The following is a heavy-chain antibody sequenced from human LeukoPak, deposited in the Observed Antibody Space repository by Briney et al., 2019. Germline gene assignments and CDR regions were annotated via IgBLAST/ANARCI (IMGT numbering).Heavy chain of an antibody. D-gene: IGHD2-2*01. V-gene: IGHV3-23*01. Sequence: GGSLRLSCAASGFTFSSYAMSWVRQAPGKGLEWVSAISGSGGSTYYADSVKGRFTISRDNSKNTLYLQMNSLRAEDTAVYYCAEDRYCSSTSCYVDYYYGMDVWGQGTTVTVSS. CDR3: AEDRYCSSTSCYVDYYYGMDV. J-gene: IGHJ6*02. CDR2: ISGSGGST. CDR1: GFTFSSYA.